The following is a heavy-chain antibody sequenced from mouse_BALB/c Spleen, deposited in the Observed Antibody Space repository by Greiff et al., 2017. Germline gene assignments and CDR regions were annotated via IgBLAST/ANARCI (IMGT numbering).Heavy chain of an antibody. CDR1: GYTFTDYE. D-gene: IGHD1-1*01. CDR3: TRKLRYWYFDV. CDR2: IDPETGGT. J-gene: IGHJ1*01. V-gene: IGHV1-15*01. Sequence: QVQLQQSGAELVRPGASVTLSCKASGYTFTDYEMHWVKQTPVHGLEWIGAIDPETGGTAYNQKFKGKATLTADKSSSTAYMELRSLTSEDSAVYYCTRKLRYWYFDVWGAGTTVTVSS.